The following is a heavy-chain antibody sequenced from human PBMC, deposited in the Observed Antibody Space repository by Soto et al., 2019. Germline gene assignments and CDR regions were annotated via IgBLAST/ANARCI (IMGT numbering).Heavy chain of an antibody. CDR3: ARGRGLHLGELPVVHYYYYMDV. J-gene: IGHJ6*03. Sequence: ASVKVSCKASGYTFTSYDINWVRQATGQGLEWMGWMNPNSGNTGYAQKFQGRVTMTRNTSISTAYMELSSLRSEDTAVYYCARGRGLHLGELPVVHYYYYMDVWGKGTTVTVSS. V-gene: IGHV1-8*01. CDR2: MNPNSGNT. D-gene: IGHD3-16*01. CDR1: GYTFTSYD.